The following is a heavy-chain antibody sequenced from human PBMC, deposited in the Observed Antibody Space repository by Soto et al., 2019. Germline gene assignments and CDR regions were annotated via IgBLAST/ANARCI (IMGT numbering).Heavy chain of an antibody. V-gene: IGHV4-39*01. Sequence: QLQLQESGPGLVKPSETLSLICSVSGVSISDSSYYWGWIRQPPGKGLQWIGSIYYSGQTYYNPSLKSRVTISIDRSKKQISLNLTSVTATDTAFYYCARHGSSWAQGTLVTVSS. CDR2: IYYSGQT. CDR1: GVSISDSSYY. J-gene: IGHJ5*02. CDR3: ARHGSS.